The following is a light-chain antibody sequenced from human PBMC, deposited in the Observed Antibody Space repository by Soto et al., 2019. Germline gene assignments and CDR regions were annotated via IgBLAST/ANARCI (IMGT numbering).Light chain of an antibody. CDR3: QHYNNWPLT. J-gene: IGKJ4*01. V-gene: IGKV3-15*01. Sequence: EVVMTQSPATLSVSPGERATLSCRTSQSVRNNLAWYQQKPGQAPRLLIFFASTRAAGIPARFSGSGSGTEFTLTISSLQSEDFAVYYCQHYNNWPLTFGGGTKVEIK. CDR2: FAS. CDR1: QSVRNN.